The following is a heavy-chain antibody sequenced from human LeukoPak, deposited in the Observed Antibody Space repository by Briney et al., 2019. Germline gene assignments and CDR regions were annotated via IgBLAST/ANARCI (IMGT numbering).Heavy chain of an antibody. J-gene: IGHJ6*02. D-gene: IGHD5-24*01. V-gene: IGHV4-4*02. CDR2: IYHSGST. CDR1: GGSISSSNW. Sequence: SETLSLTCAVSGGSISSSNWWSWVRQPPGKGLEWIGEIYHSGSTNYNPSLKSRVTISVDRSKNQFSLKLSSVTAADTAVYYCARVGQVEAANSRGNYYFMDVWGQGTTVTVSS. CDR3: ARVGQVEAANSRGNYYFMDV.